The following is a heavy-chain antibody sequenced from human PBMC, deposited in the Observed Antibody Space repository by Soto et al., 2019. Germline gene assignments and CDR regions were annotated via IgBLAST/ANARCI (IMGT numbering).Heavy chain of an antibody. CDR1: GYSFTSYW. Sequence: GESLKISCKGSGYSFTSYWISWVRQMPGKGLEWMGRIDPSDSYTNYSPSFQGHVTISADKSISTAYLQWSSLKASDTAMYYCARHEVIGYYYYDMNVWGQGTTVTVSS. CDR3: ARHEVIGYYYYDMNV. CDR2: IDPSDSYT. J-gene: IGHJ6*02. V-gene: IGHV5-10-1*01. D-gene: IGHD3-16*02.